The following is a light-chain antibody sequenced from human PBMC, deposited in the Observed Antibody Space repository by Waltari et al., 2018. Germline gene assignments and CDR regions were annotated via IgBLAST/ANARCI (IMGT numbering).Light chain of an antibody. CDR1: SSDVGAYNH. J-gene: IGLJ1*01. CDR3: NSFTTSSTYV. CDR2: DVS. V-gene: IGLV2-14*03. Sequence: QSALTQTASVSGSPGQSITISCTGTSSDVGAYNHVSWYQQNPGKAPKVMIYDVSNRPSGVSNRFSGSKSGNTASLSISGLQAEDEADYYCNSFTTSSTYVFGTGTKVTVL.